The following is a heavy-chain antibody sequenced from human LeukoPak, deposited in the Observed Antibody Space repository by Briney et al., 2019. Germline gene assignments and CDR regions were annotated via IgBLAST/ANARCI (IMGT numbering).Heavy chain of an antibody. CDR1: GGSFSGYY. D-gene: IGHD3-16*02. Sequence: SETLSLTCAVYGGSFSGYYWSWIRQPPGKGLEWIGEINHSGSTNYNPSLKSRVTISVDTSKNQFSLKLSSVTAADTAVYYCARDHVITFGGVIVPYYFDYWGQGTLATVSS. J-gene: IGHJ4*02. V-gene: IGHV4-34*01. CDR2: INHSGST. CDR3: ARDHVITFGGVIVPYYFDY.